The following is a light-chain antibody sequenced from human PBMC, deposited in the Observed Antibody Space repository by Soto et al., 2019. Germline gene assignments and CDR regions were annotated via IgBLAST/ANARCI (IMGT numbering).Light chain of an antibody. V-gene: IGKV1-5*01. J-gene: IGKJ2*03. Sequence: DIQMTQSPSTLSASVGDRVTITCRASQSVGTSLAWHQQKPGKAPRFLIYDASTLERGVPSRFSGSGSVTEFALTIISLQPDDPATYYCQQCYSYYSFGQGTKLEIK. CDR2: DAS. CDR3: QQCYSYYS. CDR1: QSVGTS.